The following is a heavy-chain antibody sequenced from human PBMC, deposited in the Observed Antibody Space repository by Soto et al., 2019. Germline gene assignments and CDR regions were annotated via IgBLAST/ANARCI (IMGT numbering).Heavy chain of an antibody. Sequence: TSETLSLTCTVSGGSISSYYWSWIRQPPGKGLEWIGYIYYSGSTNYNPSLKSRVTISVDTSKNQFSLKLSSVTAADTAVYYCARSGPGAPAAMAGYYYYGMDVWGQGTTVTVSS. J-gene: IGHJ6*02. V-gene: IGHV4-59*01. D-gene: IGHD2-2*01. CDR1: GGSISSYY. CDR3: ARSGPGAPAAMAGYYYYGMDV. CDR2: IYYSGST.